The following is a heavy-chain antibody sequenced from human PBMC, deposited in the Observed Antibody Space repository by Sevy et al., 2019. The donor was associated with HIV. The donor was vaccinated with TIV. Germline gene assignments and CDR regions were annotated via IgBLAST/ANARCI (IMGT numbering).Heavy chain of an antibody. CDR3: ARRALTGTCFFDL. J-gene: IGHJ2*01. D-gene: IGHD7-27*01. CDR1: GYSFTNFG. V-gene: IGHV1-18*01. Sequence: ASVKVSCRASGYSFTNFGITWVRQAPGQGLEWMGWIRTYNGDTKYSQGLQGRVTMTTDTSTTTAYMELRSLRSDDTAVYYCARRALTGTCFFDLWGRGTLVTVSS. CDR2: IRTYNGDT.